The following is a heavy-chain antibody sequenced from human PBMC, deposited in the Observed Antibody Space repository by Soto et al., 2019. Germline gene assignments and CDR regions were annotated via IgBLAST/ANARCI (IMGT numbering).Heavy chain of an antibody. J-gene: IGHJ4*02. Sequence: QVQLVESGGGVVQPGRSLRLSCAASGFNFNNHAMHWVRQAPGKGLEWVAVTSYDGCIKFYPDSVEGRFTISRENSKNTMYLQINSLRREHTAVYNCARGVDRTFDYWGQGTLVTVSS. CDR1: GFNFNNHA. CDR2: TSYDGCIK. V-gene: IGHV3-30-3*01. CDR3: ARGVDRTFDY.